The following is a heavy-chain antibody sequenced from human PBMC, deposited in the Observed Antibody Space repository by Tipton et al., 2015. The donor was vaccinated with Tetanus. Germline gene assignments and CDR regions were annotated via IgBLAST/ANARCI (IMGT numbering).Heavy chain of an antibody. CDR3: ARRLGPYAGDKIWHFDL. CDR2: IYPGDSDT. J-gene: IGHJ2*01. D-gene: IGHD3-16*01. Sequence: VQLVQSGAEVKQPGESLKISCKGSGYMFSSHWIGWVRQVPGKGLEWLGTIYPGDSDTTYSPSFQGQVTISADRSISTAYLQWSSLKASDCAVFFCARRLGPYAGDKIWHFDLWGRGTLVTVSS. CDR1: GYMFSSHW. V-gene: IGHV5-51*01.